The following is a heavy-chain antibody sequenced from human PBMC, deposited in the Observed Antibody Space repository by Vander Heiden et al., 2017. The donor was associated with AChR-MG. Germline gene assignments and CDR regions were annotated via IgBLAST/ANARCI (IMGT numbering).Heavy chain of an antibody. V-gene: IGHV3-64*01. CDR2: ISSNGGST. J-gene: IGHJ4*02. D-gene: IGHD1-1*01. CDR3: ARARTGTTGPIGY. CDR1: AFTLSSYA. Sequence: EVQPVESGGGLVPPGASLRPPCAASAFTLSSYAMHLVRQAPGKGLEYVSAISSNGGSTYYANAVKGRFTISRDNSKNTLYLQMGSLRAEDMAVYYCARARTGTTGPIGYWGQGTLVTVSS.